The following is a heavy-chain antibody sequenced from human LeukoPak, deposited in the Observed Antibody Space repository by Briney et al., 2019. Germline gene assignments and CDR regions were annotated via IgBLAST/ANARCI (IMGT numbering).Heavy chain of an antibody. V-gene: IGHV3-30*18. CDR1: EFTFRSYD. J-gene: IGHJ4*02. Sequence: GRSLRLSCVASEFTFRSYDMHWVRQAPGKGLEWVAVISYDGSNKDYADSVKGRFTNSRDNAKNSLYLQMNSLRAEDTAFYYCAKGAVAVTESTIDYWGQGTLVTVSS. CDR2: ISYDGSNK. CDR3: AKGAVAVTESTIDY. D-gene: IGHD6-19*01.